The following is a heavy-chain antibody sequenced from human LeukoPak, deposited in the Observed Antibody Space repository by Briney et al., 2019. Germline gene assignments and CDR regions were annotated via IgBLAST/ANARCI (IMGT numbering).Heavy chain of an antibody. V-gene: IGHV4-34*01. J-gene: IGHJ4*02. CDR1: GGSISSYY. CDR3: AASLWFGIYPDY. Sequence: PSETLSLTCTVSGGSISSYYWSWIRQPPGKGLEWIGEFNHSWGAKYNPSFKSRVTISVDTSNNHLSLSLNSVTAADTAVYYCAASLWFGIYPDYWGQGSLVTVSS. D-gene: IGHD3-10*01. CDR2: FNHSWGA.